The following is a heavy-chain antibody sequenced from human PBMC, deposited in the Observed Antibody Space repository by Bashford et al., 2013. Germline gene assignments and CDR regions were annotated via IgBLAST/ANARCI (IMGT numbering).Heavy chain of an antibody. J-gene: IGHJ3*01. CDR2: INLTLTSGST. V-gene: IGHV1-46*01. CDR3: ARDGPVVGVWNAFDV. Sequence: WVRQAPGQGLEWMGWINLTLTSGSTSYAQKFQGRVTMTRDTSTSTVYMELSSLRSEDTAVYFCARDGPVVGVWNAFDVWGQGTVVTVSS. D-gene: IGHD1-26*01.